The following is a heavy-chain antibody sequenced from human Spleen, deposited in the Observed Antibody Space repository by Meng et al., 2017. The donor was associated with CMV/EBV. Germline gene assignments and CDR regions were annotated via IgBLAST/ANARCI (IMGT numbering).Heavy chain of an antibody. CDR2: ISSSGSAM. D-gene: IGHD2-2*01. J-gene: IGHJ6*02. CDR3: ASDIVVVPAAVSKTGYYYGLDV. Sequence: GGSLRLSCAVSGFTFTSYSMNWVRQAPGKGLEWISYISSSGSAMFYADSVKGRFTVSRDNAKQSLYLQMSSLRADDTAVYYCASDIVVVPAAVSKTGYYYGLDVWGQGTTVTVSS. CDR1: GFTFTSYS. V-gene: IGHV3-48*04.